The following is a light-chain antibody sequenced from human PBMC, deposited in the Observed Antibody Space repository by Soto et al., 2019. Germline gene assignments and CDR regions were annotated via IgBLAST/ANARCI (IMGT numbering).Light chain of an antibody. J-gene: IGKJ2*01. CDR2: DAS. CDR3: QQYISYPYT. V-gene: IGKV1-5*01. Sequence: GERGNLTCRGSLTTNTWLAWYQQKPGTAPKLLIYDASSLEGGVPSRFSASGSGTEFTLTISSLQPDDLATYYCQQYISYPYTFGQGTKVDIK. CDR1: LTTNTW.